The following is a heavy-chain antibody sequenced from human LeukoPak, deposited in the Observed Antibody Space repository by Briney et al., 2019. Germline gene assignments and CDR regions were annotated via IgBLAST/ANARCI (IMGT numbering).Heavy chain of an antibody. Sequence: PGGSLRLSCAASGFTFSSYAMHWVRQAPGKGPQWVTFISYDGYNKYYADSVKGRFTISRDNSKNTLYLQMNSLRAEDTAVFYCARTSGSYYGHFDYWGQGTLVTVSS. CDR3: ARTSGSYYGHFDY. CDR2: ISYDGYNK. V-gene: IGHV3-30-3*01. J-gene: IGHJ4*02. D-gene: IGHD1-26*01. CDR1: GFTFSSYA.